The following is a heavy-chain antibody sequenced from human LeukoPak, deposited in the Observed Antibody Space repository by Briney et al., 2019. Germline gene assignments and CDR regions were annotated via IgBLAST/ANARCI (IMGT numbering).Heavy chain of an antibody. CDR2: MYHSGSS. D-gene: IGHD4-17*01. V-gene: IGHV4-38-2*02. CDR3: ARDLYGDYLHWFDP. CDR1: GYSISSGYY. J-gene: IGHJ5*02. Sequence: SETLSLTCAVSGYSISSGYYWGWIRQPPGKGLEWIGSMYHSGSSYYNPSLKRRITISLDTSKNQFSLELSSVTAAATAVYYCARDLYGDYLHWFDPWGQGTLVTVSS.